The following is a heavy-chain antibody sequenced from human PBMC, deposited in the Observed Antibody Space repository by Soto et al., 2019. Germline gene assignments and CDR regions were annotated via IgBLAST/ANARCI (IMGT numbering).Heavy chain of an antibody. J-gene: IGHJ3*01. CDR3: ARGSEVTTARGWFGALDV. Sequence: LPESGPGLVKPSETLSLTCTVSGGSITKYYLNCIRQPAGKGLEWIGRIYSSGTTRHRRSPESRVPMAVDTSKNLLSLSLRAVTAADTATYCGARGSEVTTARGWFGALDVWVQGTVVTVSS. D-gene: IGHD1-1*01. CDR2: IYSSGTT. V-gene: IGHV4-4*07. CDR1: GGSITKYY.